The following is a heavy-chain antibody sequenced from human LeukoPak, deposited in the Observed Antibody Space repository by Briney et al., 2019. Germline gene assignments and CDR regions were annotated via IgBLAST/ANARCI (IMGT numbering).Heavy chain of an antibody. CDR2: INWNGGST. V-gene: IGHV3-20*04. CDR1: GFTFDDYG. Sequence: GGPLRLSCAASGFTFDDYGMSWVRQAPGKGLEWVSGINWNGGSTGYADSVKGRFTISRDNAKNSLYLQMNSLRAEDTALYYCARDPPTGYSSGWYFDYWGQGTLVTVSS. D-gene: IGHD6-19*01. CDR3: ARDPPTGYSSGWYFDY. J-gene: IGHJ4*02.